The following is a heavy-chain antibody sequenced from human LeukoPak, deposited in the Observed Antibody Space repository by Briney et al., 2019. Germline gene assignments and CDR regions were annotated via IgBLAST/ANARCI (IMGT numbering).Heavy chain of an antibody. CDR1: GGTFSSYA. D-gene: IGHD6-6*01. V-gene: IGHV1-69*13. Sequence: SVKVSCKASGGTFSSYAISWVRQAPGQGLEWMGGIIPIFGTANYAQKFQGRVTITADESTSTAYMELSSLRSEDTAVYYCARDSYYSSSSLGFDYWGQGTLVTVSS. J-gene: IGHJ4*02. CDR2: IIPIFGTA. CDR3: ARDSYYSSSSLGFDY.